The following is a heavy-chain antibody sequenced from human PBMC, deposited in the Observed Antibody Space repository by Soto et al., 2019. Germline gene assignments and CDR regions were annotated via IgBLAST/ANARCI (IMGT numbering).Heavy chain of an antibody. Sequence: QVQVVQSGDEVKKPGASVKVSCKASGYTFTNYGFSWVRQAPGQGLEWMGWISGYNGNTKYAEKFQGRVTMTTDTSTSTAHMELRSLRYDDTAVYYCAGEGQAPYYYYGMDVWGQGTAVTVSS. J-gene: IGHJ6*02. CDR1: GYTFTNYG. CDR3: AGEGQAPYYYYGMDV. CDR2: ISGYNGNT. V-gene: IGHV1-18*01.